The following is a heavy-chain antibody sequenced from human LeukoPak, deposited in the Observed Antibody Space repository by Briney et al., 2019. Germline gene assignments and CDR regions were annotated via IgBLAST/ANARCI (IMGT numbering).Heavy chain of an antibody. CDR3: ARGRGGYDSFDY. V-gene: IGHV3-30-3*01. Sequence: PGRYLRLSCAASGFTFSSYAMHWVRQAPGKGLEWVAVISYDGSNKYYADSVKGRFTISRDNSKNTLYLQMNSLRAEDTAVYYCARGRGGYDSFDYWGQGTLVTVSS. J-gene: IGHJ4*02. D-gene: IGHD5-12*01. CDR2: ISYDGSNK. CDR1: GFTFSSYA.